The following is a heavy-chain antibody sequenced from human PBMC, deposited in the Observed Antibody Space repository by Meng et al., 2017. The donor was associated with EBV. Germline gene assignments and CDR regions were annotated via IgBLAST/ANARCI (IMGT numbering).Heavy chain of an antibody. CDR1: GDNFNNFG. J-gene: IGHJ4*02. V-gene: IGHV1-69*17. CDR3: VRDLWLRIGECV. CDR2: ITPVFGIA. Sequence: QVQRVESGAGVNKPGSSVKVSCKVSGDNFNNFGISWVRQAPGQGLEWMGDITPVFGIANYAESFQGRVTISADTYTRTAYMDLSSLRSDDTAVYYCVRDLWLRIGECVWGQGTLVTVSS. D-gene: IGHD5-12*01.